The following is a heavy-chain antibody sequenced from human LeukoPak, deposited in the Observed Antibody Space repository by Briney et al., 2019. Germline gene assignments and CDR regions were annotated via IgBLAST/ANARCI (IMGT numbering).Heavy chain of an antibody. V-gene: IGHV3-23*01. CDR3: ARPTSGWYAGGFDY. CDR1: GFTFINYA. D-gene: IGHD6-19*01. Sequence: GVSLRLSCAASGFTFINYAMNWVRQAPGKGLEWVSALSFSGLTTYYADSVRGRFTISRDNSKSTFYLQMNSLRAEDTALYYCARPTSGWYAGGFDYWSQGILVTVSA. CDR2: LSFSGLTT. J-gene: IGHJ4*02.